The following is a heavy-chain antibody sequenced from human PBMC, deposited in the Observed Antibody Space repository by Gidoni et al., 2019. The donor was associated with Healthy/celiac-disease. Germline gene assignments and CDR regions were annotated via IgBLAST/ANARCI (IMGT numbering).Heavy chain of an antibody. CDR3: ARKFPDGGLTPGWFDP. J-gene: IGHJ5*02. Sequence: EVQLVQSGAEVKKPGASLTISCKVSGYSFTSYWIGWVRQMPGKGLEWMGIIYPGDSDTRYSPSFQGQVTISADKSISTAYLQWSSLKASDTAMYYCARKFPDGGLTPGWFDPWGQGTLVTVSS. D-gene: IGHD1-20*01. CDR2: IYPGDSDT. CDR1: GYSFTSYW. V-gene: IGHV5-51*01.